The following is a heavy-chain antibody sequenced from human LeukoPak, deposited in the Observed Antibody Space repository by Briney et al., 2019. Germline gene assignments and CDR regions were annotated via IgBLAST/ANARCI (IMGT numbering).Heavy chain of an antibody. CDR3: ASGITIFGVVTYYFDY. CDR2: ISSSSSYI. V-gene: IGHV3-21*01. D-gene: IGHD3-3*01. Sequence: GGSLRLSCAASGFTFSSYSMNWVRQAPGKGLEWVSSISSSSSYICYADSVKGRFTISRDNAKNSLYLQMNSLRAEDTAVYYCASGITIFGVVTYYFDYWGQGTLVTVSS. J-gene: IGHJ4*02. CDR1: GFTFSSYS.